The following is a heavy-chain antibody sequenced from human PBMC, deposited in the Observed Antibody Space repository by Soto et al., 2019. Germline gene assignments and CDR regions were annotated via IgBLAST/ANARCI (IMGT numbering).Heavy chain of an antibody. CDR2: IGDSGAST. J-gene: IGHJ6*04. CDR3: AKGVELDV. Sequence: EVLLLESGGGLVQPGGSLRLSCEASGFSFSSFAMNWVRQAPGKGLEWVSAIGDSGASTYYAHSVKGRFTISRDNSRNTLYLQLNSQRAEDTAVYYCAKGVELDVWGNGTTVTVSS. V-gene: IGHV3-23*01. CDR1: GFSFSSFA. D-gene: IGHD1-26*01.